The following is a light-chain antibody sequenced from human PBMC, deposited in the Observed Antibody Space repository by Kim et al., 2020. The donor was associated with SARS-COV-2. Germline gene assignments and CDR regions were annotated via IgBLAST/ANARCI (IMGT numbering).Light chain of an antibody. J-gene: IGKJ4*01. Sequence: EIVMTQSPATLSASPGERATLSCRASQSVSNNLAWYQQKAGQAPRLLIYGASTRATGIPARFSGSGSGTTFTLTISSLQSEDFAVYYCQQYNNWPPLTFGGGTKVEI. V-gene: IGKV3-15*01. CDR1: QSVSNN. CDR3: QQYNNWPPLT. CDR2: GAS.